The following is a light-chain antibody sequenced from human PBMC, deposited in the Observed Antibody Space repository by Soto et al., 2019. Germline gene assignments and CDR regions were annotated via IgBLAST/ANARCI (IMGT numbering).Light chain of an antibody. CDR2: DVN. V-gene: IGLV2-14*03. CDR1: SSDVGGYNY. Sequence: QSVLTQPASVSGSPGQSITISCTGTSSDVGGYNYVSWYQHHPGKAPKLIIYDVNNRPSGVSIRFSGSKSDNTASLTISGLQPEDEADYHCSSYTTSNTRQIVFGTGTRSPS. J-gene: IGLJ1*01. CDR3: SSYTTSNTRQIV.